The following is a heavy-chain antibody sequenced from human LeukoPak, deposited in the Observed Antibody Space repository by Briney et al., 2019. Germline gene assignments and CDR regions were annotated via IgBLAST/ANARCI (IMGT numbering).Heavy chain of an antibody. D-gene: IGHD3-22*01. V-gene: IGHV3-30*18. J-gene: IGHJ4*02. CDR2: ISYDGSNK. Sequence: GGSLSLSCAASGFTFSSYGMHWVRQAPGKGLGGGAVISYDGSNKYYADSVKGRFTISRDNSKNTLYLQMNSLRAEDTAVYYCAKGQMTYYYDSSGAYADYWGQGTLVTVSS. CDR1: GFTFSSYG. CDR3: AKGQMTYYYDSSGAYADY.